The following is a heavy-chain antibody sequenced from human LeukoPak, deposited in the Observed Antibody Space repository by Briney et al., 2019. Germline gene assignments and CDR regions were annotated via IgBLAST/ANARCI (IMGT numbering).Heavy chain of an antibody. J-gene: IGHJ6*02. CDR2: IYSGGST. CDR3: AREKAMVRGVYGMDV. V-gene: IGHV3-53*01. D-gene: IGHD3-10*01. Sequence: GGSLRLSCAASGFTVSSNYMSWVRQAPGKGLEWVSVIYSGGSTYYADSVKGRFTISRDNSKNTLYLQMNSLRAEDTAVYYCAREKAMVRGVYGMDVWGQGTRSPSP. CDR1: GFTVSSNY.